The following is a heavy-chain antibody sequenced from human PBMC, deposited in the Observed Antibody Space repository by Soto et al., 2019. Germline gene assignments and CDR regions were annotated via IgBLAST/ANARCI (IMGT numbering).Heavy chain of an antibody. CDR3: AREPAYYYDSSGYSAPFGY. J-gene: IGHJ4*02. CDR1: GFTFSNYA. D-gene: IGHD3-22*01. CDR2: ISYDGGNK. V-gene: IGHV3-30-3*01. Sequence: QVQLVESGGGVVQPGRSLRLSCAASGFTFSNYAMHWVRQAPGKGLEWVAVISYDGGNKYYADSVKGRFTISRDNSKNTLYLQMNSLRAEDTAVYYCAREPAYYYDSSGYSAPFGYWGQGTLVTVSS.